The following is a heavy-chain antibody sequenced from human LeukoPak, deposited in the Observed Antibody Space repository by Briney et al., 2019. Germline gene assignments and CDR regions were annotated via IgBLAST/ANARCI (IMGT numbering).Heavy chain of an antibody. Sequence: SETLSLTCTVSGDSIRSHYWSWIRQPPGKGLEWTGYIYYSGSTNYNPSLESRVTISVDTSKNQFSLKLSSVTAADTAVYYCARDGRRGYSYGSTGFDYWGQGTLVIVSS. CDR2: IYYSGST. CDR1: GDSIRSHY. V-gene: IGHV4-59*11. J-gene: IGHJ4*02. CDR3: ARDGRRGYSYGSTGFDY. D-gene: IGHD5-18*01.